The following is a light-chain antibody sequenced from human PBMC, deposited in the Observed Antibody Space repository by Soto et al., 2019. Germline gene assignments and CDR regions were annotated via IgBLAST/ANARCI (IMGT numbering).Light chain of an antibody. Sequence: DIQMTQSPSSLSASVGDRVTITCRASQAIRNYLAWYQQEPGKVPKVLIYAASTLQLGVPSRFSGSASGTDFTLTISSVQPEDAATYYCQQYSSAPDTFGQGTKVEIK. V-gene: IGKV1-27*01. CDR3: QQYSSAPDT. CDR2: AAS. CDR1: QAIRNY. J-gene: IGKJ1*01.